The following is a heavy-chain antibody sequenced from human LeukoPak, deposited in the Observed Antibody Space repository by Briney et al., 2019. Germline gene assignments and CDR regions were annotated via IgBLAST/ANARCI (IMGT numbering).Heavy chain of an antibody. J-gene: IGHJ4*02. Sequence: GGSLRLSCAASGFPVSGVHLSWVRQAPGKGLEWVAAFSGGGSTYYADSVKGRFTISRDNSKNTLYLQMNNLRAEDTAVYYCARGRGFGEVGYHFDYWGQGTLVTVSS. CDR2: FSGGGST. CDR1: GFPVSGVH. V-gene: IGHV3-53*01. CDR3: ARGRGFGEVGYHFDY. D-gene: IGHD3-10*01.